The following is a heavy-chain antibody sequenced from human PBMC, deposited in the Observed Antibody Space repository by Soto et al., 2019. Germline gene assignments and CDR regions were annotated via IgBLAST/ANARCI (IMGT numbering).Heavy chain of an antibody. CDR1: GGSISSYY. J-gene: IGHJ4*02. CDR3: ARAADWNFVIDY. D-gene: IGHD1-7*01. CDR2: IYYSGST. Sequence: SETLSLTCTVSGGSISSYYWSWIRQPPGKGLEWSGYIYYSGSTNYNPSLKSRVTISVDTSKNQFSLKLSSVTAADTAVYYCARAADWNFVIDYWGQGTLVTVSS. V-gene: IGHV4-59*01.